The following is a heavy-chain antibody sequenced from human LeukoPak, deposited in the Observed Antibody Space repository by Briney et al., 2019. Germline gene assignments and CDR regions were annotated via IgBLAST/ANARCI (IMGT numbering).Heavy chain of an antibody. CDR1: GGSISSYY. CDR2: IYYSGST. V-gene: IGHV4-59*01. Sequence: SETLSLTCTVSGGSISSYYWSWIRQPPGKGLEWIGYIYYSGSTNYNPSLKSRVTISVDTSKNQFSLKLSSVTAADTAVYYCARAGETYYYDSSGYFDNWFDPWGQGTLVTVSS. CDR3: ARAGETYYYDSSGYFDNWFDP. D-gene: IGHD3-22*01. J-gene: IGHJ5*02.